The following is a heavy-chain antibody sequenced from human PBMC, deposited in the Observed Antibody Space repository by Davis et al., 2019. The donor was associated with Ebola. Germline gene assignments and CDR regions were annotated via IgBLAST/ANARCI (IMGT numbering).Heavy chain of an antibody. D-gene: IGHD2-21*02. Sequence: GESLKISCAGSEFTFRNYAMSWVRQAPGKGLEWVASIGGGGVSTYYADSVKGRFSISRDNARNTLYLQMNSLRAEDTAIYYCAKDSRGDYQPIDCWGQGTLVTVSS. CDR1: EFTFRNYA. V-gene: IGHV3-23*01. CDR3: AKDSRGDYQPIDC. J-gene: IGHJ4*02. CDR2: IGGGGVST.